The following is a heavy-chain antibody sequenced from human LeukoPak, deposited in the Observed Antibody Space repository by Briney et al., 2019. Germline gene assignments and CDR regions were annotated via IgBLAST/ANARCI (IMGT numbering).Heavy chain of an antibody. Sequence: QAGGSLRLSCAASGFTFSSYWMSWVRQAPGKGLEWVANIKQDGSEKYYVDSVKGRFTISRDNAKNSLYLQMNSLRAEDTAVYYCARDRDSSSWYGAHNWFDPWGQGTLVTVSS. V-gene: IGHV3-7*01. D-gene: IGHD6-13*01. J-gene: IGHJ5*02. CDR1: GFTFSSYW. CDR2: IKQDGSEK. CDR3: ARDRDSSSWYGAHNWFDP.